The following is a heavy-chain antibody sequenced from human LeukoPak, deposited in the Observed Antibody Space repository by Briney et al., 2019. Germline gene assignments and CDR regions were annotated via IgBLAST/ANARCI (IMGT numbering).Heavy chain of an antibody. J-gene: IGHJ5*02. Sequence: SGTLSLTCTVSGGSISSNYWSWVRQPPGKGLEWVGYIYCSGITNNNPSLKSRVTISVDTSKNQFSLKLSSVTAADTAVYYCARAYHGSGSFSLLFDPWGQGTLVTVSS. D-gene: IGHD3-10*01. CDR2: IYCSGIT. CDR3: ARAYHGSGSFSLLFDP. V-gene: IGHV4-59*01. CDR1: GGSISSNY.